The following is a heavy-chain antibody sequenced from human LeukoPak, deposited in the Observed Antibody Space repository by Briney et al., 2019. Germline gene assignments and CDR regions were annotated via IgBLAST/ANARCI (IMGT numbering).Heavy chain of an antibody. CDR3: ARDQDPLWFGELSTGGYFDL. V-gene: IGHV3-21*01. CDR1: GFTFSSYS. Sequence: GGSLRLSCAASGFTFSSYSMNWVRQAPGKGLEWVSSISSSSSYIYYAGSVKGRFTISRDNAKNSLYLQMNSLRAEDTAVYYCARDQDPLWFGELSTGGYFDLWGRGTLVTVSS. CDR2: ISSSSSYI. J-gene: IGHJ2*01. D-gene: IGHD3-10*01.